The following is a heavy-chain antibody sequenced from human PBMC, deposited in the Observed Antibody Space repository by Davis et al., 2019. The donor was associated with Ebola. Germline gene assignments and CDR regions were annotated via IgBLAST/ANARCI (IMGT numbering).Heavy chain of an antibody. J-gene: IGHJ4*02. CDR2: INAGNGNT. D-gene: IGHD3-3*01. V-gene: IGHV1-3*01. CDR1: GYTFTSYA. CDR3: ARDLVVTIFGVVKRYYFDY. Sequence: ASVKVSCKASGYTFTSYAMHWVRQAPGQRLEWMGWINAGNGNTKYSQKFQGRVTITADESTSTAYMELSSLRSEDTAVYYCARDLVVTIFGVVKRYYFDYWGQGTLVTVSS.